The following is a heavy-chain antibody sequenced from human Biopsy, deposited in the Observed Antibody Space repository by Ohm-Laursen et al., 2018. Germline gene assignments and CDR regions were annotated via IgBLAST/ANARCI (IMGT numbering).Heavy chain of an antibody. V-gene: IGHV3-23*01. CDR1: GFPFHNYA. Sequence: SLRLSCTASGFPFHNYAMNWVRQAPRKGLEWVSGINAPGGKTYYADSVKGRFTISRDNSKSTLYLQIHSLRAEDTAIYYCARGSPRRVSIFEASIYWFDTWGQGTLVTVSS. CDR3: ARGSPRRVSIFEASIYWFDT. CDR2: INAPGGKT. J-gene: IGHJ5*02. D-gene: IGHD6-6*01.